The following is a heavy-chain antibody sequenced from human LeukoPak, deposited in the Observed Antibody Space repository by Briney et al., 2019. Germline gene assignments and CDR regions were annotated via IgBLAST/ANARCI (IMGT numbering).Heavy chain of an antibody. CDR2: INSDGSST. CDR3: ARLATKSYYDILTGYYYFDY. CDR1: GFTFSSYW. V-gene: IGHV3-74*01. J-gene: IGHJ4*02. Sequence: GGSLRLSCAASGFTFSSYWMHWVRQAPGEGLVWVSRINSDGSSTSYADSVKGRFTISRDNAKNTLYLQMNSLRAEDTAVYYCARLATKSYYDILTGYYYFDYWGQGTLVTVSS. D-gene: IGHD3-9*01.